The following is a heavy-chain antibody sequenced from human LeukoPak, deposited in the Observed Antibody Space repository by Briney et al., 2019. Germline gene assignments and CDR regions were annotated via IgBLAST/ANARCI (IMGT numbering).Heavy chain of an antibody. V-gene: IGHV1-18*01. D-gene: IGHD5-12*01. CDR2: ISAYNGNT. J-gene: IGHJ3*02. CDR1: GYTFTSYG. CDR3: ARARESYSGYEGAFDI. Sequence: ASVKVSCKASGYTFTSYGISWVRQAPGQGLEWMGWISAYNGNTNYAQKFQGRVTMTTDTSTSTAYMELSSLRSEDTAVYYCARARESYSGYEGAFDIWGQGTMVTVSS.